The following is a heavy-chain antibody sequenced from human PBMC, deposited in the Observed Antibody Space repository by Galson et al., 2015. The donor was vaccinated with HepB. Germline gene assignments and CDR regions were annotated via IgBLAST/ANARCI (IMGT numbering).Heavy chain of an antibody. CDR1: GYTLTGYY. Sequence: SVKVSCKASGYTLTGYYIHWVRQAPGQGLEWMGWINPNSGGTNSAQKFQGRVTMTRVTSITTAYMELTRLRSDDTAVYYCARGQITGTMGYWFDPWGQGTLVTVSS. CDR2: INPNSGGT. D-gene: IGHD1-7*01. J-gene: IGHJ5*02. V-gene: IGHV1-2*02. CDR3: ARGQITGTMGYWFDP.